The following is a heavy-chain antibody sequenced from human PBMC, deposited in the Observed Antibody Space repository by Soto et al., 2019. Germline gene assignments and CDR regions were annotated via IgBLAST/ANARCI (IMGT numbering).Heavy chain of an antibody. V-gene: IGHV5-51*01. J-gene: IGHJ6*03. CDR3: ARQAHIVVVVAATVYYYYYMDV. CDR2: IYPGDSDT. CDR1: GYSFTSYW. D-gene: IGHD2-15*01. Sequence: GESLKISCKGSGYSFTSYWIGWVRQMPGKGLEWMGIIYPGDSDTRYSPSFQGQVTISADKSIGTAYLQWSSLKASDTAMYYCARQAHIVVVVAATVYYYYYMDVWGKGTSVTVSS.